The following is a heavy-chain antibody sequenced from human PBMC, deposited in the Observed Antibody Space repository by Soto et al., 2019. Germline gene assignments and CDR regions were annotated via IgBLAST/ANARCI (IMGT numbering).Heavy chain of an antibody. CDR2: ISYDGSNK. D-gene: IGHD1-26*01. CDR1: GFTFSSYW. CDR3: ATGRGGPFDY. V-gene: IGHV3-30-3*01. J-gene: IGHJ4*02. Sequence: GGSLRLSCAASGFTFSSYWMSWVRQAPGKGLEWVAVISYDGSNKYYADSVKGRFTISRDNSKNTLYLQMNSLRAEDTAVYYCATGRGGPFDYWGQGTLVTVSS.